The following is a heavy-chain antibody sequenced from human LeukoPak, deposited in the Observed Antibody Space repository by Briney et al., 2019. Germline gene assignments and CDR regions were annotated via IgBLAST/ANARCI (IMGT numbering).Heavy chain of an antibody. CDR2: NSSNGGST. CDR1: GFTFSSYA. CDR3: VKDSPGLVVVVAATPVY. J-gene: IGHJ4*02. D-gene: IGHD2-15*01. V-gene: IGHV3-64D*09. Sequence: PGGSLRLSCSASGFTFSSYAMHWVRPAPGKGLEYVSANSSNGGSTYYADSVKGRFTISRDNSKNTLYLQMSSLRAEDTAVYYCVKDSPGLVVVVAATPVYWGQGTLVTVSS.